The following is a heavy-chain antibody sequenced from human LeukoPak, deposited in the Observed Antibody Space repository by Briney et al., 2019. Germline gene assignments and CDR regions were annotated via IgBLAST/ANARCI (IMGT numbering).Heavy chain of an antibody. CDR3: ARGLTSYDILTGYWQGDFDY. J-gene: IGHJ4*02. Sequence: ASVKVSCKASGYTLTRYYIHWLRQAPGQGLEWMGIINPSGGSTGDAQRFQGRVTITRNTAISTAYMEVSSLRSEDTAVYYCARGLTSYDILTGYWQGDFDYWGQGTLVTVSS. CDR2: INPSGGST. V-gene: IGHV1-46*01. D-gene: IGHD3-9*01. CDR1: GYTLTRYY.